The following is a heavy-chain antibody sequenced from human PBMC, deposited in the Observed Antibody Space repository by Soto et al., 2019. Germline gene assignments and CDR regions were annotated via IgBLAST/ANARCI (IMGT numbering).Heavy chain of an antibody. Sequence: GGSLRLSCAASGFTFSSYAMSWVRQAPGKGLEWVSAISGSGGSTYYADSVKGRFTISRDNSKNTLYLQMNSLRAEDTAVYYCAKDYYGSRGILRGFDYWGQGTLVTVSS. D-gene: IGHD3-10*01. CDR1: GFTFSSYA. CDR3: AKDYYGSRGILRGFDY. J-gene: IGHJ4*02. V-gene: IGHV3-23*01. CDR2: ISGSGGST.